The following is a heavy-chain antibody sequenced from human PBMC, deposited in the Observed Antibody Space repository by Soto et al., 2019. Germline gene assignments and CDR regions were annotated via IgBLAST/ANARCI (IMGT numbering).Heavy chain of an antibody. CDR2: ISAYNGNT. D-gene: IGHD1-26*01. Sequence: GASVKVSCKASSYTFTSYGISWVRQAPGQGLEWMGWISAYNGNTNYAQKLQGRVTMTTDTSTSTAYMELRSLRSDDTAVYYCARDRPEGLWEQARVDFDPWGQGTLVTVSS. J-gene: IGHJ5*02. CDR1: SYTFTSYG. V-gene: IGHV1-18*04. CDR3: ARDRPEGLWEQARVDFDP.